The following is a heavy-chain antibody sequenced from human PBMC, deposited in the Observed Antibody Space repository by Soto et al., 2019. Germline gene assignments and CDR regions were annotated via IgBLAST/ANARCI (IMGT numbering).Heavy chain of an antibody. CDR3: ARTGNYYDSSGRNWLDP. CDR1: GGSISSGGYY. D-gene: IGHD3-22*01. V-gene: IGHV4-31*03. J-gene: IGHJ5*02. CDR2: IYYSGST. Sequence: SETLSLTCTVSGGSISSGGYYWSWIRQHPGKGLEWIGYIYYSGSTYYNPSLKSRVTISVDTSKNQFSLKLSSVTAADTAVYYCARTGNYYDSSGRNWLDPWGQGTLVTVSS.